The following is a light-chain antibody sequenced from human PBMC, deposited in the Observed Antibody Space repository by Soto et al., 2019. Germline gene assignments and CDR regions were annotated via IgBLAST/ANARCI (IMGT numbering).Light chain of an antibody. CDR1: SSDVGIYNL. CDR2: EVS. V-gene: IGLV2-23*02. CDR3: YSYAGDNTYSV. Sequence: QSALTQPASVSGSPGQSIAISCTGTSSDVGIYNLVSWYQQHPGKAPKLIIYEVSKRPSGVSDRFSGSKSGSTASLTISGLQAEDEADYYCYSYAGDNTYSVFGTGTKVTVL. J-gene: IGLJ1*01.